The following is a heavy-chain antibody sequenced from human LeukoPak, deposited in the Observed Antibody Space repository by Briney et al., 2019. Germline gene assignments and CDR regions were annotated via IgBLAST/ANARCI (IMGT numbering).Heavy chain of an antibody. Sequence: SETLSLNCTVSGGSINSSSCFWLGLGQPPERGRECIGNIYYSKSTYYNQSLKSRATISVDRSKNKVFLTLSSVTAADRAVYYCARVLAAAGNEGYYFDYWGQGTLVTVSS. CDR1: GGSINSSSCF. CDR2: IYYSKST. D-gene: IGHD6-25*01. V-gene: IGHV4-39*07. J-gene: IGHJ4*02. CDR3: ARVLAAAGNEGYYFDY.